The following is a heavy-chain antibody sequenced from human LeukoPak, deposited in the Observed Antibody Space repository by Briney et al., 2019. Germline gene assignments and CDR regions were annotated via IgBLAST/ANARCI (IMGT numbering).Heavy chain of an antibody. CDR2: INTNTGTP. CDR1: GYTFSRYD. CDR3: ARANSGSYFSDAFDI. Sequence: ASVKVSCKGSGYTFSRYDIGWVRQAPGQGLEWMGWINTNTGTPTYAQGFTGRFVFSLDTSVSTAYLQISSLKAEDTAVYYCARANSGSYFSDAFDIWGQGTMVTVSS. J-gene: IGHJ3*02. D-gene: IGHD3-10*01. V-gene: IGHV7-4-1*02.